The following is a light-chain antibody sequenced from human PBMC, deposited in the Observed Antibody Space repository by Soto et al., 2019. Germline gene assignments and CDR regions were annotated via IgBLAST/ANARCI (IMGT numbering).Light chain of an antibody. CDR2: GAS. V-gene: IGKV3-20*01. CDR1: QSVTSNY. J-gene: IGKJ3*01. Sequence: IVLTQSPGTLSLSPGERATLSCRASQSVTSNYLAWYQQKPGQAPRLLIYGASSRATGIPDRFSGSGSGTDLNLTISRLEPEDFAVYYCPQYGSSPLFTFGPGTKVDIK. CDR3: PQYGSSPLFT.